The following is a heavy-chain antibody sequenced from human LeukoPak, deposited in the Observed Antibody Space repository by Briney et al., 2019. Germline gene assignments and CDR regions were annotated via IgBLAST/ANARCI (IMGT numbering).Heavy chain of an antibody. CDR1: GFTFSSYS. Sequence: GGSLRLSCAASGFTFSSYSMNWVRQAPGKGLEWVSYISSDSRTIYYADSVEGRFTISRDNAKNSLYLQMKSLRDEDTAVYYCARYGSGTSYITNYFDYWGQGTLVTVSS. CDR3: ARYGSGTSYITNYFDY. J-gene: IGHJ4*02. CDR2: ISSDSRTI. V-gene: IGHV3-48*02. D-gene: IGHD3-10*01.